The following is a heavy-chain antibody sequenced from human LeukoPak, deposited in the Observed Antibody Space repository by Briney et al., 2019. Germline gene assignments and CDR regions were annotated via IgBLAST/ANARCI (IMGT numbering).Heavy chain of an antibody. CDR2: INPNSGGT. CDR3: ARERSFSGSYLFDY. D-gene: IGHD1-26*01. V-gene: IGHV1-2*02. J-gene: IGHJ4*02. CDR1: GYTFTGYY. Sequence: ASVKVSCKASGYTFTGYYMHWVRQAPGQGLEWMGWINPNSGGTNYAQKFQGRVTMTRDTSISTAYMELSSLRSEDTAVYYCARERSFSGSYLFDYWGQGTLVTVSS.